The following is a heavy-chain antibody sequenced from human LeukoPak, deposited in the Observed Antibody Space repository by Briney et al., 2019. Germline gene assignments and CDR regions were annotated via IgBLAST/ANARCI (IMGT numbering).Heavy chain of an antibody. Sequence: ASVKVSCKASGYTFTSYDINWVRQATGQGLEWMGWMNPNSGNTGYAQKFQGRVTMTEDTSTDTAYMELSSLRSEDTAVYYCATDIAPYNWNGDAFDIWGQGTMVTVSS. D-gene: IGHD1-20*01. J-gene: IGHJ3*02. CDR1: GYTFTSYD. CDR3: ATDIAPYNWNGDAFDI. CDR2: MNPNSGNT. V-gene: IGHV1-8*01.